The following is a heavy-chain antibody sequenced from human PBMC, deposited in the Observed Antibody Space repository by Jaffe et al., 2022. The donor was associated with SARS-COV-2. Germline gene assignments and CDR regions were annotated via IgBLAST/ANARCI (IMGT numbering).Heavy chain of an antibody. V-gene: IGHV4-4*02. Sequence: QVQLQESGPGLVKPSGTLSLTCAVSGGSISSSNWWSWVRQPPGKGLEWIGEIYHSGSTNYNPSLKSRVTISVDKSKNQFSLKLSSVTAADTAVYYCASQPYYDFWSGYWDGEAGPDYYYYYGMDVWGQGTTVTVSS. CDR3: ASQPYYDFWSGYWDGEAGPDYYYYYGMDV. J-gene: IGHJ6*02. CDR1: GGSISSSNW. D-gene: IGHD3-3*01. CDR2: IYHSGST.